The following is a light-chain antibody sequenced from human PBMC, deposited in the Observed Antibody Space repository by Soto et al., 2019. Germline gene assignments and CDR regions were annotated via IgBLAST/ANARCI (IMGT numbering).Light chain of an antibody. Sequence: EIVLTQSPGTLSLSPGERATLSCRASQSVSSSYLAWYQQKPGQAPRLLIYGASSRATGIPDMFSGSGSGTVFTLTISRLEPEDFAVYYCQQYGSSPPWTFGQGNKVEIK. V-gene: IGKV3-20*01. CDR1: QSVSSSY. J-gene: IGKJ1*01. CDR2: GAS. CDR3: QQYGSSPPWT.